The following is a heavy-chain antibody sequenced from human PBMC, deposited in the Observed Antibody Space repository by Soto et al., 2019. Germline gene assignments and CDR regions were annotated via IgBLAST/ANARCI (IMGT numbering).Heavy chain of an antibody. CDR1: GFTFSSYS. J-gene: IGHJ5*02. Sequence: GGSLRLSCAASGFTFSSYSMNWVRQAPGKGLEWVSYISSSSSTIYYADSVKGRFTISRDNAKNSLYLQMNSLRAEDTAVYYCARGFKSMVRGVIITEPNWFDPWGQGTLVTVSS. CDR2: ISSSSSTI. D-gene: IGHD3-10*01. V-gene: IGHV3-48*01. CDR3: ARGFKSMVRGVIITEPNWFDP.